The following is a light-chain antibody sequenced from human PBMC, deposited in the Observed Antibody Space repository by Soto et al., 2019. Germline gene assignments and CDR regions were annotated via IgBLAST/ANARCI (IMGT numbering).Light chain of an antibody. Sequence: DIHMTQSPSTLPASVGDRVTITFRASQSISNWLAWYQQKPGTAPKLLIYHASTLESGVPSRFSGSGAGTDFTLTISRLEPEDFAVYFCHQYSSSPPTFGQGTKVDIK. J-gene: IGKJ1*01. V-gene: IGKV1-5*01. CDR2: HAS. CDR1: QSISNW. CDR3: HQYSSSPPT.